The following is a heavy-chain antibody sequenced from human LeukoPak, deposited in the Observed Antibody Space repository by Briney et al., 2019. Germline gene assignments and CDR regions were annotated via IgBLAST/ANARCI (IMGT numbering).Heavy chain of an antibody. CDR2: IYYSGST. J-gene: IGHJ4*02. CDR3: ARDITGVFDY. V-gene: IGHV4-31*03. Sequence: PSQTLSLTCTVSGGSISSGGYYWSWLRQHPGKGLEWIGYIYYSGSTYYNPSLKSRVTVSVDTSKNQFSLKLSSVTAADTAAYYCARDITGVFDYWGQGTLVTVSS. CDR1: GGSISSGGYY. D-gene: IGHD1-14*01.